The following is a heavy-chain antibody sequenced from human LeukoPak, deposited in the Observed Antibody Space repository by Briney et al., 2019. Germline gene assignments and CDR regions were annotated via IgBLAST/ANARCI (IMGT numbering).Heavy chain of an antibody. CDR2: IDYSGST. D-gene: IGHD6-19*01. CDR1: GGSISDYY. Sequence: KTSETLSLTCTVSGGSISDYYWSWIRQPPGKGLEWIGYIDYSGSTNYNPSLQSRASISLDTPKNQLSLKLSSVTAADTAVYYCAGRSRSAWYYDSWGQGTLVTVSS. J-gene: IGHJ4*02. V-gene: IGHV4-59*01. CDR3: AGRSRSAWYYDS.